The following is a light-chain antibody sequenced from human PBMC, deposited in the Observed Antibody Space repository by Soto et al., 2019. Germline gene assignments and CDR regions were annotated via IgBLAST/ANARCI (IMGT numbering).Light chain of an antibody. Sequence: EIVMTQSPLTLPVTPGEPASISCRSSQSLLYNNTYNYVDWYVQKPGQSPQLLIYCGSNRAPVVPDRFSGSGSGTDFTLKINRVEAEDVVTYYCMQALQSLTFGQGTRLEIQ. V-gene: IGKV2-28*01. CDR3: MQALQSLT. CDR1: QSLLYNNTYNY. CDR2: CGS. J-gene: IGKJ5*01.